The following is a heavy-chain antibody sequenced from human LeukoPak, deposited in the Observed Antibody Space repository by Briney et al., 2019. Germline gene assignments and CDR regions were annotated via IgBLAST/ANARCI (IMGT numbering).Heavy chain of an antibody. D-gene: IGHD1-1*01. Sequence: GGSLRLSCAASGFTFSSYGMHWVRQAPGKGLEWVAFIRYDGSNKYYADSVNGRFTISRDNSKNTLYLQMNSLRAEDTAVYYCAKDRIGNSYFDYWGQGTLVTVSS. CDR3: AKDRIGNSYFDY. CDR1: GFTFSSYG. J-gene: IGHJ4*02. CDR2: IRYDGSNK. V-gene: IGHV3-30*02.